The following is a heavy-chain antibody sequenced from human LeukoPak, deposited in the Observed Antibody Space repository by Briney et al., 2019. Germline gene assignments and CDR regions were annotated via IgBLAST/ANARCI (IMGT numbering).Heavy chain of an antibody. J-gene: IGHJ4*02. CDR3: ATTPIYGSGSKFDY. V-gene: IGHV3-9*01. D-gene: IGHD3-10*01. Sequence: GGSLRLSCAASGFTFGDYAIHWVRQAPGKGLEWVSGISWNSVSIGYADSVKGRFTISRDNAKNSLYLQMNSLRAEDTALYYCATTPIYGSGSKFDYWGQGTLVTVSS. CDR1: GFTFGDYA. CDR2: ISWNSVSI.